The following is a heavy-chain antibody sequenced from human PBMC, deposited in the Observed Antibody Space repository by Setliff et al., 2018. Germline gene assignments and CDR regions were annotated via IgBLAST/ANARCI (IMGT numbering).Heavy chain of an antibody. V-gene: IGHV3-30*03. CDR2: VSFDGRHD. J-gene: IGHJ3*01. D-gene: IGHD6-13*01. CDR3: VPEAAVRRAFPF. CDR1: GFSFRSHS. Sequence: QPGGSLRLSCVGSGFSFRSHSMHWVRQAPGKGLEWVAVVSFDGRHDFYRDSVKGRFTVSRDNSKNTLYLQMNSLRTEDTAMYYCVPEAAVRRAFPFWGQGTMVTVSS.